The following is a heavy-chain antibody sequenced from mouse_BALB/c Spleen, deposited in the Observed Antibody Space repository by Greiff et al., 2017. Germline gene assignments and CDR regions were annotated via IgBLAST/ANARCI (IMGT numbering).Heavy chain of an antibody. Sequence: EVKLVESGAELVRPGALVKLSCKASGFNIKDYYMHWVKQRPEQGLEWIGWIDPENGNTIYDPKFQGKASITADTSSNTAYLQLSSLTSEDTAVYYCARERSSGFAYWGQGTLVTVSA. CDR2: IDPENGNT. D-gene: IGHD3-1*01. V-gene: IGHV14-1*02. J-gene: IGHJ3*01. CDR1: GFNIKDYY. CDR3: ARERSSGFAY.